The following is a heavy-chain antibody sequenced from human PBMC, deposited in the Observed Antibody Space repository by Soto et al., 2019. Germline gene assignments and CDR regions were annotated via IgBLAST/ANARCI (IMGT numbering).Heavy chain of an antibody. CDR3: ASTSGSYTSYFDY. CDR2: ISYDGSNK. D-gene: IGHD3-10*01. V-gene: IGHV3-30*03. CDR1: GFSFSSYG. J-gene: IGHJ4*02. Sequence: QVQLVESGGGVVQPGTSLRLSCAASGFSFSSYGMHWVRQAPGKGLEWVAVISYDGSNKYYADSVKGRFTIPRDNSKNTLFLQMNSLGAEDTAVYYCASTSGSYTSYFDYWGQGTLVTVSS.